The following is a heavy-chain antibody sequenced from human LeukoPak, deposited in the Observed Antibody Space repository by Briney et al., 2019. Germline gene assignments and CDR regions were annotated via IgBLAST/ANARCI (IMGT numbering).Heavy chain of an antibody. D-gene: IGHD5-12*01. J-gene: IGHJ4*02. CDR3: ARESQGGYDH. CDR2: ISPDGET. CDR1: GFSVGSNY. Sequence: GGSLRLSCAASGFSVGSNYMSCVRQAPGKGPEAVSAISPDGETYYANSVKGRFTISGDNSHNTLYLQMGRLTIEDMGVYFCARESQGGYDHWGQGTLVTVFS. V-gene: IGHV3-64*01.